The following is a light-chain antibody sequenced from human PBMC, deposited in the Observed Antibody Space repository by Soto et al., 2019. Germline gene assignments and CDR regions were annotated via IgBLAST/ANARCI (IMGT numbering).Light chain of an antibody. V-gene: IGKV1-39*01. J-gene: IGKJ1*01. CDR3: QQSDRTPPT. CDR1: QSVSSS. Sequence: DIQMTQSPSSMSASVGGRVTITCRASQSVSSSLNWYQQKPGKAPKLLIYAASSLQTGVPSRLSGSGSGTDFTLTISSLQPEDFATYYCQQSDRTPPTFGQGTKVDIK. CDR2: AAS.